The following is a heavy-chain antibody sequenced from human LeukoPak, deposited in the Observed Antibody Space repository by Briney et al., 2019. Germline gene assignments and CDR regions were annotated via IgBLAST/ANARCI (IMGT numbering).Heavy chain of an antibody. Sequence: PGGSLRLSCEASGFTFSSYWMSWVRQAPGKGLEWVSTISGSGGSTYYADSVKGRFTISRDNSKNTLYLQMNSLRAEDTAVYYCAKAHDYGDYFSSIRSRIDYWGQGTLVTVSS. CDR3: AKAHDYGDYFSSIRSRIDY. V-gene: IGHV3-23*01. D-gene: IGHD4-17*01. J-gene: IGHJ4*02. CDR2: ISGSGGST. CDR1: GFTFSSYW.